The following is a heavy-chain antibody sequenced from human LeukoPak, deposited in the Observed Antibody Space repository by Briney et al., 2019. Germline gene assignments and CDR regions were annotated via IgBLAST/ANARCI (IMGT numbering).Heavy chain of an antibody. CDR3: ARAPWGTRSWFDP. D-gene: IGHD1-1*01. Sequence: ASVKVSCKASGYTFTGYYMHWVRQAPGQGLEWMGWISAYNGNTNYAQKLQGRVTMTTDTSTSTAYMELRSLRSDDTAVYYCARAPWGTRSWFDPWGQGTLVTVSS. CDR1: GYTFTGYY. CDR2: ISAYNGNT. J-gene: IGHJ5*02. V-gene: IGHV1-18*04.